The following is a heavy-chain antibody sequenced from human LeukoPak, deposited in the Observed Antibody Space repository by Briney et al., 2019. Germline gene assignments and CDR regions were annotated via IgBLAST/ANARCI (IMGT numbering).Heavy chain of an antibody. CDR2: IKSRAEGETT. V-gene: IGHV3-15*01. D-gene: IGHD3-22*01. CDR3: TTPLTTEPAEVFDP. Sequence: TGGSLRLSCAASGLSFTNAWMTWVRQAPGKGLEWVGRIKSRAEGETTEYAAPVKGRFSVSRDDSRNILYLQMNSLKVEDTGTYYCTTPLTTEPAEVFDPWGQGTLVTVSS. CDR1: GLSFTNAW. J-gene: IGHJ5*02.